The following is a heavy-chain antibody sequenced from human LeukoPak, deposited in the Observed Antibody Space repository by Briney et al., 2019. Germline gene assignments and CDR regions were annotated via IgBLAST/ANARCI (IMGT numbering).Heavy chain of an antibody. V-gene: IGHV1-2*02. CDR2: INPNRCGT. D-gene: IGHD3-22*01. CDR3: ARACYDSSGYYGGEGY. CDR1: GYTFTGHY. J-gene: IGHJ4*02. Sequence: ASVKVSCKTSGYTFTGHYMHWVRQAPGQGLEGMGWINPNRCGTNYAQKFQGRVTMTRDTSISTAYMELSRLRSDDTAVYYCARACYDSSGYYGGEGYWGQGTLVTVSS.